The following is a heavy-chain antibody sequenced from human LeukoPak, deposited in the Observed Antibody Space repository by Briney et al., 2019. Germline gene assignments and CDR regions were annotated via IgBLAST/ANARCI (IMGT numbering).Heavy chain of an antibody. CDR2: IYYSGST. Sequence: SETLSLTCTVSGGSISSSSYYWGWIRQPPGKGLEWIGSIYYSGSTYYNPSLKSRVTISVDTSKNQFSLKLSSVTAADTAVYYCARASSGSYYGLDYWGQGTLVTVSS. CDR1: GGSISSSSYY. V-gene: IGHV4-39*07. CDR3: ARASSGSYYGLDY. D-gene: IGHD1-26*01. J-gene: IGHJ4*02.